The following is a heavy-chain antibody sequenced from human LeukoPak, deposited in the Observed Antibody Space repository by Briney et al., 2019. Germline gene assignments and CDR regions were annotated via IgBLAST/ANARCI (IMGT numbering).Heavy chain of an antibody. V-gene: IGHV4-30-2*01. D-gene: IGHD3-10*01. CDR1: GGSISSGGYY. Sequence: SQTLSLTCTVSGGSISSGGYYWSWIRQPPGKGLEWIGYIYHSGSTYYNPSLKSRVTISVDRSKNQFSLRLRSVTAADTAVYYCARARVVLMWFGESSYFDNWGQGTLVTVSS. CDR3: ARARVVLMWFGESSYFDN. J-gene: IGHJ4*02. CDR2: IYHSGST.